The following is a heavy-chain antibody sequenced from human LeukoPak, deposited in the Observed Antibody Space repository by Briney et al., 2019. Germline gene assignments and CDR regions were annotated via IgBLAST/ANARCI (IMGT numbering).Heavy chain of an antibody. Sequence: GGSLRLSCAASGFTFNSYNMNWVLRAPGKGLEWVSYISSSSSTIYYADSVKGRFTISRDSAKTSLFLQMNSLRDEDTAVYYCAREQYGSSGFIDYWGQGTLVTVSS. J-gene: IGHJ4*02. CDR1: GFTFNSYN. CDR3: AREQYGSSGFIDY. V-gene: IGHV3-48*02. CDR2: ISSSSSTI. D-gene: IGHD6-19*01.